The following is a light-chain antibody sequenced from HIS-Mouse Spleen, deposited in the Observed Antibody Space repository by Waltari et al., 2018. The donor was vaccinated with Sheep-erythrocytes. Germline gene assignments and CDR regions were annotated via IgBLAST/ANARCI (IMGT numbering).Light chain of an antibody. CDR1: SSDVGGYNY. V-gene: IGLV2-11*01. CDR2: DVS. J-gene: IGLJ3*02. CDR3: CSYAGSSTPWV. Sequence: QSALTQPRSVSGSPGQSVPIPCPGTSSDVGGYNYVSWYQQHPGKAPKLMIYDVSKRPSGVPDRFSGSKSGNTASLTISGLQAEDEADYYCCSYAGSSTPWVFGGGTKLTVL.